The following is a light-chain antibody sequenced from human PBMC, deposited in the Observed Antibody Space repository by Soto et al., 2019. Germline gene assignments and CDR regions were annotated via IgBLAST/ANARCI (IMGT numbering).Light chain of an antibody. CDR3: QQYDNLPIT. J-gene: IGKJ5*01. Sequence: DIQMTQSPSSLSASVGDRVTITCQASQDISNYLNWYQQKPGKAPKLLIYDASNLETGVPSRFSGSGYRTDFTFTISSLQPEDIAKYYCQQYDNLPITFGQGTRLEIK. V-gene: IGKV1-33*01. CDR1: QDISNY. CDR2: DAS.